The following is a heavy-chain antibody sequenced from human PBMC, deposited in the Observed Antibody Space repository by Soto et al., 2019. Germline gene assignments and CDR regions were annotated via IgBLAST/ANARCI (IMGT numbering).Heavy chain of an antibody. CDR3: ARRGVRGATGTDY. CDR1: GGSISSSSYY. D-gene: IGHD3-10*01. CDR2: IYYSGST. J-gene: IGHJ4*02. V-gene: IGHV4-39*01. Sequence: QLQLQESGPGLVKPSETLSLTCTVSGGSISSSSYYWGWIRQPPGKGLEWIGSIYYSGSTYYNPSLKSRVTISVDTSKNQFSLKLSSVTAADTAVYYCARRGVRGATGTDYWGQGTLVTVSS.